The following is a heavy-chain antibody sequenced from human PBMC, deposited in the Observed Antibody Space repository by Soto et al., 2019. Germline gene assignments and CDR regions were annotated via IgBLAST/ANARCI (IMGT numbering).Heavy chain of an antibody. CDR2: IKSKTDGGTT. V-gene: IGHV3-15*07. CDR3: TTEVAGTDGEGY. D-gene: IGHD6-19*01. Sequence: PGGSLRLSCAASGFTFSSYWMNWVRQAPGKGLEWVGRIKSKTDGGTTDYAAPVKGRFTISRDDSKNTLYLQMNSLKTEDTAVYYCTTEVAGTDGEGYWGQGTLVTVSS. CDR1: GFTFSSYW. J-gene: IGHJ4*02.